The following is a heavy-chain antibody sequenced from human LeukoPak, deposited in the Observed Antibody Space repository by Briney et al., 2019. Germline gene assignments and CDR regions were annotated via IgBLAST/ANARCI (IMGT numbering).Heavy chain of an antibody. CDR2: MQNSGGT. V-gene: IGHV4-61*05. CDR1: GGSISSSSYY. Sequence: SETLSLTCTVPGGSISSSSYYWGWIRQPPGKGLEWIGYMQNSGGTNYNPSLKSRITTLVDTSKNQFSLKLSSVTAADTAVYYCARVGSGNFDYWGQGTLVTVSS. CDR3: ARVGSGNFDY. J-gene: IGHJ4*02. D-gene: IGHD1-1*01.